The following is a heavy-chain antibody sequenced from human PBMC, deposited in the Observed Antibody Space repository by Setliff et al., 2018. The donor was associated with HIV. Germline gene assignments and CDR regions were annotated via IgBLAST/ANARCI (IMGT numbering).Heavy chain of an antibody. CDR2: TYYRSKWYN. CDR3: AISPSYSSSSYYYYGMDV. CDR1: GDSVSSNSAA. Sequence: PSETLSLTCAISGDSVSSNSAAWNWIRQSPSRGLEWLGRTYYRSKWYNDYAVSVKGRIAINPDTSRNQFSLQLNSVTPEDTAVYYCAISPSYSSSSYYYYGMDVWGQGTTVTVSS. D-gene: IGHD6-6*01. V-gene: IGHV6-1*01. J-gene: IGHJ6*02.